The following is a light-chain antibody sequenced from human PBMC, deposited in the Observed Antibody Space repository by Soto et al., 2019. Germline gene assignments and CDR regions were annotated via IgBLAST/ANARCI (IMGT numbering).Light chain of an antibody. V-gene: IGKV3-11*01. J-gene: IGKJ3*01. Sequence: EIVLTQSPATLSLSPGERAALFCRASQSVSSYLAWYQQKPGQAPRLLIYDASNRATGIPARFTGSGSGTDFTLTISSLEPEDFAVYYCQHRRNWPLTFGPGTKVDFK. CDR2: DAS. CDR1: QSVSSY. CDR3: QHRRNWPLT.